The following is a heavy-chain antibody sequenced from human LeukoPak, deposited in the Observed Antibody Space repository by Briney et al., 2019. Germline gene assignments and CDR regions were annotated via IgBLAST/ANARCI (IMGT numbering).Heavy chain of an antibody. Sequence: SETLSLTCTVSGGSISSYYWSWIRQPPGKGLEWIGYIYYSGSTNYNPSLKSRVTISVDTSKNQFSLKLSSVTAADTAVYYCAREGRLLWFGELLSPPFDYWGQGTLVTVSS. CDR1: GGSISSYY. V-gene: IGHV4-59*12. CDR3: AREGRLLWFGELLSPPFDY. CDR2: IYYSGST. J-gene: IGHJ4*02. D-gene: IGHD3-10*01.